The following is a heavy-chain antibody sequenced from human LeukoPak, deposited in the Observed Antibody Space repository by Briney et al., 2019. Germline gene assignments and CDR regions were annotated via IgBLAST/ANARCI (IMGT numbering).Heavy chain of an antibody. CDR1: GCSFTRYG. CDR2: MNPNSGNT. CDR3: ARFVTYYYDSSGYYAVGFDP. D-gene: IGHD3-22*01. V-gene: IGHV1-8*01. J-gene: IGHJ5*02. Sequence: AAVMVSCMASGCSFTRYGINWVRPDTEKKNEWMGWMNPNSGNTGYAQKFLGRVTMTRNTSISTAYMELSSLRSEDTAVYYCARFVTYYYDSSGYYAVGFDPWGQGALVTVSS.